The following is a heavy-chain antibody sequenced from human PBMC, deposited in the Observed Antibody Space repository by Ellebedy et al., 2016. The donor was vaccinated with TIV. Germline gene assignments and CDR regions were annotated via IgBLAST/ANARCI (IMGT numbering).Heavy chain of an antibody. CDR2: IWYDGSNK. CDR1: GFTFSSYG. Sequence: GESLKISCAASGFTFSSYGMHWVRQAPGKGLEWVAVIWYDGSNKYYADSVKGRFTISRDNSKNTLYLQMNSLRAEDTAVYYCARGGSTTVTTQENWGQGTLVTVSS. D-gene: IGHD4-17*01. V-gene: IGHV3-33*08. J-gene: IGHJ4*02. CDR3: ARGGSTTVTTQEN.